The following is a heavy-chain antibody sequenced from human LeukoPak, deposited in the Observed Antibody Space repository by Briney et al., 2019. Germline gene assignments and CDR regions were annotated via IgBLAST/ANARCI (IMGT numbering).Heavy chain of an antibody. D-gene: IGHD3-10*01. V-gene: IGHV1-8*01. CDR2: MNPNSGNT. J-gene: IGHJ4*02. CDR3: AIPVDTMVRGDSS. Sequence: ASVKVSCKASGYTFITYDINWVRQATGQGLEWTGWMNPNSGNTGYAQKFQGRVTMTRNTSISTAYMELSSLTSEDTAVYYCAIPVDTMVRGDSSWGQGTLVTVSS. CDR1: GYTFITYD.